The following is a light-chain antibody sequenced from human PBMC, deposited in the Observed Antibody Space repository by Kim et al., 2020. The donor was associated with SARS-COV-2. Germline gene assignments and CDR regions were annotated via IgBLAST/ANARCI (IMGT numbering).Light chain of an antibody. V-gene: IGKV3-20*01. Sequence: LSPGERGTLSCRASQSVSSSYLACYQQNPGRAPRLLIYGASSRSTGIPDRFSGSGSGTDFTLTINRLEPEDFAVYYCQQYSHLITFGQGTRLEIK. CDR1: QSVSSSY. CDR2: GAS. CDR3: QQYSHLIT. J-gene: IGKJ5*01.